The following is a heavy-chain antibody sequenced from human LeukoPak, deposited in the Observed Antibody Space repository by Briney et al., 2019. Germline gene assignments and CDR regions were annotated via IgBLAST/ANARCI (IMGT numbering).Heavy chain of an antibody. CDR2: FDPEDGET. V-gene: IGHV1-24*01. CDR3: ATGQPRITMIVVVPGGYYFDY. CDR1: GYTLTELS. Sequence: ASVKVSSKVSGYTLTELSMHWVRQAPGKGLEWMGGFDPEDGETIYAQKFQGRVTMTEDTSTDTAYMELSSLRSEDTAVYYCATGQPRITMIVVVPGGYYFDYWGQETLVTVSS. J-gene: IGHJ4*02. D-gene: IGHD3-22*01.